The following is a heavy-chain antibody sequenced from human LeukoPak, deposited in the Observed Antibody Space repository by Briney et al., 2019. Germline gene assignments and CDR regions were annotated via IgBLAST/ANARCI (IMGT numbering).Heavy chain of an antibody. CDR2: IYYSGST. CDR3: ARGSHWNQLHYFDY. V-gene: IGHV4-39*07. J-gene: IGHJ4*02. CDR1: GDSLSSGGYS. Sequence: SETLSLTCEVSGDSLSSGGYSWSWIRQPPGKGLEWIGSIYYSGSTYYNPSLKSRVTISVDTSKNQFSLKLSSVTAADTAVYYCARGSHWNQLHYFDYWGQGTLVTVSS. D-gene: IGHD1-1*01.